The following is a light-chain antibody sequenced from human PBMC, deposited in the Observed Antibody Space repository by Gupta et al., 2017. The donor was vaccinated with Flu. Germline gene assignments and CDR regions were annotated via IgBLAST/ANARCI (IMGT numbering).Light chain of an antibody. CDR1: SSDVGGYNY. CDR2: EVN. J-gene: IGLJ2*01. Sequence: GSPGQSITISCTGTSSDVGGYNYVSWHQQHPGKAPKLMIYEVNNRPSGVSNRFSGSKSGNTASLTISGLQAEDEADYYCSSYTSSSTPVVFGGGTKLTVL. V-gene: IGLV2-14*01. CDR3: SSYTSSSTPVV.